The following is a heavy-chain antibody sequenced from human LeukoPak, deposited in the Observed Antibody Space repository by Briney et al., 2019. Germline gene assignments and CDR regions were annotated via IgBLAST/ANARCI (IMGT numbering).Heavy chain of an antibody. J-gene: IGHJ5*02. CDR3: IKGPDVLPSGDWFDP. Sequence: GGSLRLSCADSGFGFTKSAMTWVRQAPGRGLEWVASIRGAGGGITAGITYYSDSVKGRFTVSRDNSKNTLYLQMDSLRAEDTAIYYCIKGPDVLPSGDWFDPWGRGTLVTVSS. CDR2: IRGAGGGITAGIT. D-gene: IGHD2-8*02. V-gene: IGHV3-23*01. CDR1: GFGFTKSA.